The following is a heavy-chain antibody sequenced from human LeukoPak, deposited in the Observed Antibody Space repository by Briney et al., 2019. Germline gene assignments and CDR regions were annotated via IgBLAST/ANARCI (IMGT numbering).Heavy chain of an antibody. V-gene: IGHV3-23*01. CDR3: ARARFSGSYYSYFDY. Sequence: GGSPRLSCAASGFTFSSYAMSWVRQAPGKGLEWDSGISGSGGSTYYADSVKGRFTISRDNSKNTLYLQMNSLRAEDTAVYYCARARFSGSYYSYFDYWGQGTLVTVSS. D-gene: IGHD3-10*01. CDR2: ISGSGGST. J-gene: IGHJ4*02. CDR1: GFTFSSYA.